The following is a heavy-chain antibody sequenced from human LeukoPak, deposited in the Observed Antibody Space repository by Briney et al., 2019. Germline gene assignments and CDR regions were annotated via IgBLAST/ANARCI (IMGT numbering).Heavy chain of an antibody. CDR3: ARDGPTMPEGFDY. CDR1: GFSISSGYY. Sequence: PSETLSLTCTVSGFSISSGYYWGWIRQPPGKGLEWIGSIYHSGSTYYNPSLKSRVTISVDTSKNQFSLKLSSVTAADTAVYYCARDGPTMPEGFDYWGQGTLVTVSS. D-gene: IGHD2-2*01. CDR2: IYHSGST. V-gene: IGHV4-38-2*02. J-gene: IGHJ4*02.